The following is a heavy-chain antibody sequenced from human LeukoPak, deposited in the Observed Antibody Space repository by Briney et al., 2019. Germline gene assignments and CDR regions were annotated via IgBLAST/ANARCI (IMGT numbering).Heavy chain of an antibody. J-gene: IGHJ4*02. CDR2: INYDSLYT. V-gene: IGHV3-21*01. Sequence: PGGSLRLSCAGSGFTVSTYRMKWVRQAPGKGLEWVSSINYDSLYTYYADSVKGRFTISRDNNKNSLYLQMNSLRPEDTAVYYCARDWYGDYWGQGTLVTVSS. CDR1: GFTVSTYR. CDR3: ARDWYGDY. D-gene: IGHD6-13*01.